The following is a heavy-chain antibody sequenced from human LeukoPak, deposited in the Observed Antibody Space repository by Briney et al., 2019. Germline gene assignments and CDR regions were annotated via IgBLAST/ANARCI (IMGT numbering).Heavy chain of an antibody. CDR2: IYYSGSI. CDR3: ARMRSRNWFDP. V-gene: IGHV4-59*01. Sequence: SETLSLTCTVSGGSISSYYWSWIRQPPGKGLEWIGYIYYSGSINYNPSLKSRVTISVDTSKNQFSLKLSSVTAADTAVYYCARMRSRNWFDPWGQGTLVTVSS. J-gene: IGHJ5*02. D-gene: IGHD1-26*01. CDR1: GGSISSYY.